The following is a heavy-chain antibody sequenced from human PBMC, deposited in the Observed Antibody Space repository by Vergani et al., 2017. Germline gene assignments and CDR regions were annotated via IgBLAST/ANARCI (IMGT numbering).Heavy chain of an antibody. J-gene: IGHJ6*02. CDR3: AREIRYGSGSYYIDYYYYYGMDV. D-gene: IGHD3-10*01. Sequence: QVQLVQSGAEVKKPGASVKVSCKASGYTFTGYYMHWVRQAPGQGLEWMGWINPNSGGTNYAQKFQGRVTMTRDTSISTAYMELSSLRSEDTAVYYCAREIRYGSGSYYIDYYYYYGMDVWGQGTTVTVSS. CDR2: INPNSGGT. CDR1: GYTFTGYY. V-gene: IGHV1-2*02.